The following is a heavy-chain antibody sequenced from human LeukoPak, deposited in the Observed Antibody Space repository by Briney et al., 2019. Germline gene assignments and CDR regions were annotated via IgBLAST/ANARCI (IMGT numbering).Heavy chain of an antibody. CDR3: ARAPNVDPDAFDI. Sequence: GGSLRLSCAASGFTFSSYWMSWVRQAPGKGLEWVSYISSSGSTIYYADSVKGRFTISRDNAKNSLYLQMNSLRAEDTAVYYCARAPNVDPDAFDIWGQGTMVTVSS. D-gene: IGHD5-12*01. CDR2: ISSSGSTI. CDR1: GFTFSSYW. J-gene: IGHJ3*02. V-gene: IGHV3-48*01.